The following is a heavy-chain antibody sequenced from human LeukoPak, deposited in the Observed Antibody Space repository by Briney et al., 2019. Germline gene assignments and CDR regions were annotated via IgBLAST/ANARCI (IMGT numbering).Heavy chain of an antibody. CDR3: ARDGSGSSPNY. CDR2: IYYSGST. Sequence: PSETLSLTCTVSGGSISSYYWSWIRQPPGKGLEWIGYIYYSGSTNYNPSLKSRVTISVDTSKNQFSLKLSSVTAADTAVYYCARDGSGSSPNYWGQGTLVTVSS. CDR1: GGSISSYY. D-gene: IGHD3-10*01. V-gene: IGHV4-59*12. J-gene: IGHJ4*02.